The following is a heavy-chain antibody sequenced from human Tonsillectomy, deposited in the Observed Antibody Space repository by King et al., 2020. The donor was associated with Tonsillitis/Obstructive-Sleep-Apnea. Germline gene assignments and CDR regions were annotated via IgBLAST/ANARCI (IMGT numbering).Heavy chain of an antibody. D-gene: IGHD3-9*01. J-gene: IGHJ4*02. Sequence: QLQESGPGLVKPSETLSLTCTVSGGSISSYYWSWIRQPPGKGLEWIGYIYYSGSTNYNPSLKSRVTISVDTSKNQFSLKLSSVTAADTAVYYCARAYYDILTGYYSYFDYWGQGTLVTVSS. CDR1: GGSISSYY. CDR2: IYYSGST. CDR3: ARAYYDILTGYYSYFDY. V-gene: IGHV4-59*01.